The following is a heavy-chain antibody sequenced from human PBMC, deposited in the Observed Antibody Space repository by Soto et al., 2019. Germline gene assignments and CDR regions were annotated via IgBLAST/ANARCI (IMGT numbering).Heavy chain of an antibody. D-gene: IGHD6-13*01. CDR3: AKGAGEKGYYYYGMDV. J-gene: IGHJ6*02. Sequence: GGSLRLSRAASGFTFSSYAMSWVRQAPGKGLEWVSAISGSGGSTYYADSVKGRFTISRDNSKNTLYLQVNSLRAEDTAVYYCAKGAGEKGYYYYGMDVWGPATRVTV. CDR2: ISGSGGST. V-gene: IGHV3-23*01. CDR1: GFTFSSYA.